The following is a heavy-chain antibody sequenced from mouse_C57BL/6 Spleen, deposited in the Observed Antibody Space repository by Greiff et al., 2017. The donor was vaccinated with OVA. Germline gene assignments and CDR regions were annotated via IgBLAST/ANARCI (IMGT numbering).Heavy chain of an antibody. J-gene: IGHJ4*01. CDR1: GFSFNTYA. CDR2: IRSKSNNYAT. CDR3: VRHGGLGHYAMDY. D-gene: IGHD4-1*01. Sequence: EVKVVESGGGLVQPKGSLKLSCAASGFSFNTYAMNWVRQAPGTGLEWVARIRSKSNNYATYYADSVKDRFTISRDDSESMLYLQMNNLKTEDTAMYYCVRHGGLGHYAMDYWGQGTSVTVSS. V-gene: IGHV10-1*01.